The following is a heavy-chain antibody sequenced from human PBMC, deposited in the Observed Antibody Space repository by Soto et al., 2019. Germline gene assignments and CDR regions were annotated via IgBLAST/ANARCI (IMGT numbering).Heavy chain of an antibody. D-gene: IGHD4-4*01. CDR3: ARASNNYSNYYYYYGMDV. Sequence: PSETLSLTCAVYGGSFSGYYWSWIRQPPGKGLEWIGEINHSGSTNYNPSLKSRVTISVDTSKNQFSLKLSSVTAADTAVYYCARASNNYSNYYYYYGMDVWGQGTTVTVSS. CDR2: INHSGST. J-gene: IGHJ6*02. V-gene: IGHV4-34*01. CDR1: GGSFSGYY.